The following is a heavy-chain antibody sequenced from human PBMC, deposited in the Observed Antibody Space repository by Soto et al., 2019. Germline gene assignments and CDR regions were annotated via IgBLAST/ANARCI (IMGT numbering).Heavy chain of an antibody. J-gene: IGHJ6*02. CDR3: ARPKGTGRWYYGMDV. CDR1: GYILDSYI. Sequence: AAPVKVSCKASGYILDSYIINWVRQAPGQGLQWMGIINPSDGRAVFAQSFQDRVAMTRDKSTSTVFMELSGLRSEDTAIYYCARPKGTGRWYYGMDVWGQGTTVTVSS. V-gene: IGHV1-46*02. D-gene: IGHD2-15*01. CDR2: INPSDGRA.